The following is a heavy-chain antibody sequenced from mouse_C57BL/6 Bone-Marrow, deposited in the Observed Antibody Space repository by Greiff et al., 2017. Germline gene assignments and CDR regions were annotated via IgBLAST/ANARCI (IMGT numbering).Heavy chain of an antibody. CDR1: GYAFSSSW. J-gene: IGHJ1*03. D-gene: IGHD1-1*01. V-gene: IGHV1-82*01. CDR3: ARIYYYAWYFDV. Sequence: VQLQESGPELVKPGASVKISCKASGYAFSSSWMNWVKQRPGKGLEWIGRIYPGDGDTNYNGKFKGKATLTADQSSSTAYMQLSSLTSEDSAVYFCARIYYYAWYFDVWGTGTTVTVSS. CDR2: IYPGDGDT.